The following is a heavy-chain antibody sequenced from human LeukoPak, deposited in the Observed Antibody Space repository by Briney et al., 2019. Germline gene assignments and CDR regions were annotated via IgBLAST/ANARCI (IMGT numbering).Heavy chain of an antibody. CDR2: INPNSGGT. Sequence: ASVKVSCKASGYTFTGYYMHWVRQAPGQGLEWMGRINPNSGGTNYAQKFQGRVTMTRDTSISTAYMELSSLRSEDTAVYYCARDFSEAVADLYYYYYMDVWGKGTTVTVSS. D-gene: IGHD6-19*01. J-gene: IGHJ6*03. CDR3: ARDFSEAVADLYYYYYMDV. V-gene: IGHV1-2*06. CDR1: GYTFTGYY.